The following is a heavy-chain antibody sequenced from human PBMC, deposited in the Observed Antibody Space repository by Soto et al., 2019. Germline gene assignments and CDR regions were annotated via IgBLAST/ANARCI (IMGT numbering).Heavy chain of an antibody. CDR1: GGTFSSYA. CDR2: IIPIFGTA. J-gene: IGHJ4*02. V-gene: IGHV1-69*01. Sequence: QVQLVQSGAEVKKPGSSVKVSCKASGGTFSSYAISWVRQAPGQGLEWMGGIIPIFGTANYAQKFQGRVTITADESTSTAYMELSSLRSEDTAVYYCASGGLTYYYASSGYGDYWGQGTLVTVSS. CDR3: ASGGLTYYYASSGYGDY. D-gene: IGHD3-22*01.